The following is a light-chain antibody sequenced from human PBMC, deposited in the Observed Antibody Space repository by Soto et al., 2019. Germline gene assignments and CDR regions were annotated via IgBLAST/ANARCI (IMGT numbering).Light chain of an antibody. V-gene: IGLV1-40*01. CDR2: GNN. CDR1: SSNIGAGYD. CDR3: QSYDSSLSGSV. Sequence: QSVLTQPPSVSGAPGQRVTISCTGSSSNIGAGYDVHWYQQLPGTAPKLLIYGNNNRPSGVPDRFSGSKSGTSASLAITGLQAEDEADYYCQSYDSSLSGSVFGGGTTVTV. J-gene: IGLJ2*01.